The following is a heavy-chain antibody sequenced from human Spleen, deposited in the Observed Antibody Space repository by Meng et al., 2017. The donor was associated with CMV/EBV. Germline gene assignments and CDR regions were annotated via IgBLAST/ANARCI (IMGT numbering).Heavy chain of an antibody. J-gene: IGHJ5*02. CDR1: GFKFSSYG. V-gene: IGHV3-30*02. Sequence: GGSLRLSCAASGFKFSSYGMHWVRPAPGKGLEWVAFIRHDEINTYYADSVRDRITISKDNSKNTLYLQMNSLRTDDTAVYYCAKPSPSNWLDPWGQGTLVTVSS. CDR2: IRHDEINT. CDR3: AKPSPSNWLDP.